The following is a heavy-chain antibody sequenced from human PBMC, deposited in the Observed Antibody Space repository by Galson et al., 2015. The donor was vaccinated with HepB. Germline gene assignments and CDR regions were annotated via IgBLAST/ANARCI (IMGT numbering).Heavy chain of an antibody. CDR1: GYTFTSYG. J-gene: IGHJ3*02. CDR2: ISAYNGNT. V-gene: IGHV1-18*01. Sequence: QSGAEVKKPGASVKVSCTASGYTFTSYGISWVRQAPGQGLEWMGWISAYNGNTNYAQKLQGRVTMTTDTSTSTAYMELRSLRSDDTAVYYCASTHTYYYDTSIAVDIWGQGTMVTVSS. D-gene: IGHD3-22*01. CDR3: ASTHTYYYDTSIAVDI.